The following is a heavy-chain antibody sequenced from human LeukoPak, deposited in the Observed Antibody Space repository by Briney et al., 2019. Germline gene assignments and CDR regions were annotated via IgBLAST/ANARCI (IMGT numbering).Heavy chain of an antibody. CDR3: ARSGPYYFDY. D-gene: IGHD3-10*01. Sequence: GGSLRLSCAASGFTFSSHALSWVRQAPGKGLEWVSSLGGSGYNTYYADSVKGRFTISRDNSKNTVYLQMDSLRAEDTAVYYCARSGPYYFDYWGQGTLVTVSS. CDR2: LGGSGYNT. V-gene: IGHV3-23*01. CDR1: GFTFSSHA. J-gene: IGHJ4*02.